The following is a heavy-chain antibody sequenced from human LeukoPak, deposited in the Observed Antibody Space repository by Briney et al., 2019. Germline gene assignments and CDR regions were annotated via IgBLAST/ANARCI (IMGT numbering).Heavy chain of an antibody. CDR1: GFTFSSYG. D-gene: IGHD6-19*01. J-gene: IGHJ6*03. CDR3: ARASGWGYYYYYYMDV. Sequence: GGSLRLSCAASGFTFSSYGMHWVRQAPGKGLEWVAFIRYDGSNKYYADSVKGRFTISRDNSKNTLYLQMNSLRAEDTAVYYCARASGWGYYYYYYMDVWDKGTTVTISS. CDR2: IRYDGSNK. V-gene: IGHV3-30*02.